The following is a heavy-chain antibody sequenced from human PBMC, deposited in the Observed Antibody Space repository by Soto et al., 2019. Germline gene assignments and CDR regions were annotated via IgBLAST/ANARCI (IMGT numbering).Heavy chain of an antibody. D-gene: IGHD1-1*01. V-gene: IGHV3-53*01. Sequence: EERLVQSGGGLVQPGGSLRLSCAASGFSVGGNYMSWVRQAPGKGLELVSLIYSGGNPFYADSMKGRFTLSRDNSNNMLYLHMDSLRAEDTAVYYCARGHNSDCWGQGTLVIVSS. CDR2: IYSGGNP. CDR3: ARGHNSDC. J-gene: IGHJ4*02. CDR1: GFSVGGNY.